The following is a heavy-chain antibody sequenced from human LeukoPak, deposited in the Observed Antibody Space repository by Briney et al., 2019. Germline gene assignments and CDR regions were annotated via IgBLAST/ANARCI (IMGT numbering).Heavy chain of an antibody. CDR3: ARAFSSGWYPYSIGGLWFDY. J-gene: IGHJ4*02. Sequence: SETLSLTCTVSGGSISSYYWSWIRQPPGKGLEWIGYIYYTGSTNYNPSLKSRVTISVDTPKNQFSLKLSSVTAADTAVYYCARAFSSGWYPYSIGGLWFDYWGQGTLVTVSS. CDR1: GGSISSYY. V-gene: IGHV4-59*01. CDR2: IYYTGST. D-gene: IGHD6-19*01.